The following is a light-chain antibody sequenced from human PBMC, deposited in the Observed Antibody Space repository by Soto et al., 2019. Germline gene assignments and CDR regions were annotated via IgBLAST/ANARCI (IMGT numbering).Light chain of an antibody. J-gene: IGKJ2*01. CDR1: QSISVH. CDR2: AAS. V-gene: IGKV1-39*01. Sequence: DIQMTQSPSSLSASVGDTVTITCRASQSISVHLNWYQQKPGQVPKLLIYAASNLQSGVPSSFIGSGSSTDFALTISSLQPAEFATYDCQQSYSTPYTFGQGTKLQIK. CDR3: QQSYSTPYT.